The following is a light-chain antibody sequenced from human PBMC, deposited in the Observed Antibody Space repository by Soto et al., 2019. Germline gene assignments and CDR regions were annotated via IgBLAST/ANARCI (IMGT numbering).Light chain of an antibody. CDR2: WAS. J-gene: IGKJ1*01. CDR3: QPYDSTSWT. CDR1: QNILYDSNNKSY. Sequence: DIVMTQSPDSLAVSLGERATINCKSSQNILYDSNNKSYLSWYQQKPGQPPKLLIYWASTRESGVPDRFSGRESGADFTLTISSLQAEDVAVYYCQPYDSTSWTFGQGTKVEIK. V-gene: IGKV4-1*01.